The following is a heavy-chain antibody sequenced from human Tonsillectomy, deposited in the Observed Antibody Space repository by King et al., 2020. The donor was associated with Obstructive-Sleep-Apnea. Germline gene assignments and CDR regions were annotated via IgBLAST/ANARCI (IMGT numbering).Heavy chain of an antibody. Sequence: VQLVESGGGLVHPGGSLRLSCAASGFAVSSHYMSWVRQAPGKGLKWVSVIYSGGTTYYAESVKGRFTIARDTSKNTVFLQMNSLRAEDTAIYYCARFSDDYGDYGLFHTWGQGTLVTVSS. CDR2: IYSGGTT. J-gene: IGHJ5*02. CDR3: ARFSDDYGDYGLFHT. CDR1: GFAVSSHY. D-gene: IGHD4-17*01. V-gene: IGHV3-66*01.